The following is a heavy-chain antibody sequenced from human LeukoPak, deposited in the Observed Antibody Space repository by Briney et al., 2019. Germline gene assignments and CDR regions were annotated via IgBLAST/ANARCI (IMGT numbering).Heavy chain of an antibody. CDR1: GFTFSSYS. CDR3: ARDLLPRGGYYGMDV. CDR2: ISSSSSTI. D-gene: IGHD3-16*01. Sequence: GGSLRLSCAASGFTFSSYSMNWVRQAPGKGLEWVSYISSSSSTIYYADSVKGRFTISRDNAKNSLYLQMNSLRDEDTAVYYCARDLLPRGGYYGMDVWGQGTTVTVSS. J-gene: IGHJ6*02. V-gene: IGHV3-48*02.